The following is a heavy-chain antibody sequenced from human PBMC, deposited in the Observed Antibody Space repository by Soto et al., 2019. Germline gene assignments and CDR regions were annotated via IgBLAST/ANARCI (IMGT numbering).Heavy chain of an antibody. V-gene: IGHV3-30*18. D-gene: IGHD5-12*01. Sequence: LLVESGGGVVQPGRSLRLSCAASGFTFSLDGLHWVRQAPGKGLEWVAVTSYDGNNTYYADSVKGLFTISRDNSKNTLYLQMNSLRAEDTAVYYCAKDSGYSGYDVYDYYYGMDVWGQGTTVTVSS. CDR2: TSYDGNNT. J-gene: IGHJ6*02. CDR3: AKDSGYSGYDVYDYYYGMDV. CDR1: GFTFSLDG.